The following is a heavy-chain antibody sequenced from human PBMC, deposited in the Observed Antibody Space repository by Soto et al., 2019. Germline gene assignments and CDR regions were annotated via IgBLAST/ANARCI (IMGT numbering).Heavy chain of an antibody. D-gene: IGHD2-2*01. CDR2: ISAYNGNT. CDR3: AREGYCISTSCYASALDY. CDR1: VYTFTSYG. J-gene: IGHJ4*02. Sequence: ASVKGSCKASVYTFTSYGISWVRQAPGQGLEWMGWISAYNGNTDYPQKLQGRVTMTTDTSTSTAYMELRSLRSDDTAVYYCAREGYCISTSCYASALDYWGQGTLVTVSS. V-gene: IGHV1-18*01.